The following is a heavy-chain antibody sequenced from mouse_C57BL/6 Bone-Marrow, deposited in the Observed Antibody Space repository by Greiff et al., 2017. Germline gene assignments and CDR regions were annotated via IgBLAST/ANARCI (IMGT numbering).Heavy chain of an antibody. Sequence: DVQLQESGAELVRPGASVKLSCTASGFNIKDDYMHWVKQRPEQGLEWIGWIDPENGDTEYASKFQGKATITADPSSNTAYLQLSSLTSEDTAVYYCTRYDGYYEGWFAYWGQGTLVTVSA. CDR2: IDPENGDT. V-gene: IGHV14-4*01. D-gene: IGHD2-3*01. CDR3: TRYDGYYEGWFAY. CDR1: GFNIKDDY. J-gene: IGHJ3*01.